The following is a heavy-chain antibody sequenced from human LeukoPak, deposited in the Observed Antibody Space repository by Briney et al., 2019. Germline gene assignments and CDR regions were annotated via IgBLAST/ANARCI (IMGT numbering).Heavy chain of an antibody. V-gene: IGHV4-34*01. Sequence: PSETLSLTCAVYGGSFSGYYWSWIRQPPGKGLEWIGEINHSGSTNYNPSLKSRVTISVDTSKNQFSLKLGSVTAADTAVYYCARRVPSSDIVVVVAAAHRVGWFDPWGQGTLVTVSS. D-gene: IGHD2-15*01. CDR3: ARRVPSSDIVVVVAAAHRVGWFDP. CDR1: GGSFSGYY. CDR2: INHSGST. J-gene: IGHJ5*02.